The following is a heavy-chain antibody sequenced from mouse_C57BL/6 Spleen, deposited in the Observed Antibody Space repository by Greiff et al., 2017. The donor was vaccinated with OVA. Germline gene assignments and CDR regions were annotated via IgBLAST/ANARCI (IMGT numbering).Heavy chain of an antibody. D-gene: IGHD2-4*01. J-gene: IGHJ4*01. CDR3: ARRYDYDVGYAMDY. CDR1: GYTFTSYW. V-gene: IGHV1-50*01. CDR2: IDPSDSYT. Sequence: QVQLQQPGAELVKPGASVKLSCKASGYTFTSYWMQWVKQRPGQGLEWIGEIDPSDSYTNYNQKFKGKATLTVDTSSSTAYMQLSSLTSEDSAVYYCARRYDYDVGYAMDYWGQGTSVTVSS.